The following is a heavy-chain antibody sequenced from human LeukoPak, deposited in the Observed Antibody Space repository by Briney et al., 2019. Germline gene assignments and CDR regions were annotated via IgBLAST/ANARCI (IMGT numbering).Heavy chain of an antibody. J-gene: IGHJ6*03. CDR1: GGTFSRYG. CDR3: ATVGRSRLLYGYMDV. CDR2: LTNIVGTP. V-gene: IGHV1-69*04. D-gene: IGHD2-2*02. Sequence: ASVKVSCKAPGGTFSRYGISWVRQAPGQGLEWMGRLTNIVGTPKYEQKFQDRATMTRDTSTTTVYMELRSLISADTAVYYCATVGRSRLLYGYMDVWGKGTTVTVSS.